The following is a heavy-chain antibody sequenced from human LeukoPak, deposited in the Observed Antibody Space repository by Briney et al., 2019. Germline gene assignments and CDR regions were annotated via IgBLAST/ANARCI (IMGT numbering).Heavy chain of an antibody. CDR1: GFTFTNYA. J-gene: IGHJ3*02. V-gene: IGHV3-30-3*01. D-gene: IGHD2-15*01. Sequence: PGGSLRLSCAASGFTFTNYAVHWVRQAPGKGLEWVAVISNDGSNEYYADSVKGRFTISRDNSKNTLYLQMNSLRAEDTAVYYCARARVANDAFDIWGQGTMVTVSS. CDR2: ISNDGSNE. CDR3: ARARVANDAFDI.